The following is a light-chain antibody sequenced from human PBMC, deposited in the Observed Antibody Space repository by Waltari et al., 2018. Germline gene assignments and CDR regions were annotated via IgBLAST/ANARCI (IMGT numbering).Light chain of an antibody. CDR3: QQYYRSRT. V-gene: IGKV4-1*01. Sequence: DIVINQSPDSLAVSLGERATIDCNSRQSVFYRSDTKNYLAWYQHKPGQPTKLLFYWASTRESGVPGRFSAGGSGTDFPLTSNILQDEDVAVYYCQQYYRSRTFGQGTKVEIK. J-gene: IGKJ1*01. CDR2: WAS. CDR1: QSVFYRSDTKNY.